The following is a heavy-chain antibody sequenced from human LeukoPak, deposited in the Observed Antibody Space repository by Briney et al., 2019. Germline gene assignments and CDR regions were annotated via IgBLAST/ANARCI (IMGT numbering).Heavy chain of an antibody. J-gene: IGHJ4*02. Sequence: GGSLRLYCAASGFTFSNDWMTWVLQAPGKGLEWVGNIKKDGSQKNYVDSVDGRFTISRDNAKNSVYLQMNSLRAEDTAVYYCATRGLRFLDCWGQGTLVTVSS. CDR1: GFTFSNDW. V-gene: IGHV3-7*01. D-gene: IGHD5-12*01. CDR2: IKKDGSQK. CDR3: ATRGLRFLDC.